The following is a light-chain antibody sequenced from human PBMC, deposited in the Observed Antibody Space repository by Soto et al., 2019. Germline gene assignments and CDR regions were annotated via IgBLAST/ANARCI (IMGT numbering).Light chain of an antibody. CDR1: QDIRKY. CDR3: QQYDKLVT. J-gene: IGKJ1*01. Sequence: DVQMTQSPSSLSASIGDRVTITCQASQDIRKYLNWYQQKPGKAPDLLIHDASNLETGVPSRFSGSGSGTLFNFTINSLQPEDIATYYCQQYDKLVTFGRGTKV. CDR2: DAS. V-gene: IGKV1-33*01.